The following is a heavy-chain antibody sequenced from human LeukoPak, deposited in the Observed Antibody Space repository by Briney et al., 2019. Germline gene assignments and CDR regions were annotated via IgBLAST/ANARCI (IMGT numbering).Heavy chain of an antibody. D-gene: IGHD1-26*01. CDR3: AREQWEIWD. CDR1: GFIFSDNW. V-gene: IGHV3-74*01. CDR2: INNDGSST. Sequence: PGGSLRLSCAASGFIFSDNWMHWVRQAPGKGLVWVSRINNDGSSTIYADSVKGRFTISRDNAKNTLYLEMNSLSVEDTAVYYCAREQWEIWDWGQGTLVTVSS. J-gene: IGHJ4*02.